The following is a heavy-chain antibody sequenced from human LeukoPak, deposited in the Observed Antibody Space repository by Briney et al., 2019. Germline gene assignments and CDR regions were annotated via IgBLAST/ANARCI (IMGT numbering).Heavy chain of an antibody. CDR1: GFTFSSYW. Sequence: GGSLRLSCVASGFTFSSYWMTWVRQAPGKGLEWVANIKQDGSETYYADSVKGRFTISRDNAKNSLYLQMNSLRAEDTAVYYCARAIVVVPAAPGDYWGQGTLVTVSS. V-gene: IGHV3-7*02. J-gene: IGHJ4*02. D-gene: IGHD2-2*01. CDR2: IKQDGSET. CDR3: ARAIVVVPAAPGDY.